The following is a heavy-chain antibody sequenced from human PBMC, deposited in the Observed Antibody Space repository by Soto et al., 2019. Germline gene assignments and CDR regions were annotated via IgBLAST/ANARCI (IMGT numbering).Heavy chain of an antibody. CDR2: INPSGGST. CDR1: GFTFTTFY. D-gene: IGHD2-2*01. J-gene: IGHJ4*02. CDR3: ARGTSQWQSSALDS. Sequence: ASVKVSCKASGFTFTTFYMHWVRQAPGQGLEWMGVINPSGGSTNYAQKFQGRVTMTRDTSTSTLYMELSSLRSEDTAVYYCARGTSQWQSSALDSWGQGTLVTVSS. V-gene: IGHV1-46*01.